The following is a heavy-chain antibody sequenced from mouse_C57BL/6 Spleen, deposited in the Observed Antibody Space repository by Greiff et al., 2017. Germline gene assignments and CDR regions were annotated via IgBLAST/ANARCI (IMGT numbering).Heavy chain of an antibody. CDR2: IWAGGGT. V-gene: IGHV2-9-1*01. CDR1: GFSLTSYA. Sequence: QVHVKQSGPGLVAPSQSLSITCTVSGFSLTSYAISWVRQPPGKGLAWLGVIWAGGGTNYNSAHKSRLSISKDNSKSQVFLKMNSLQTDDTARYYCARKAYYYGSIYAMDYWGQGTSVTVSS. J-gene: IGHJ4*01. D-gene: IGHD1-1*01. CDR3: ARKAYYYGSIYAMDY.